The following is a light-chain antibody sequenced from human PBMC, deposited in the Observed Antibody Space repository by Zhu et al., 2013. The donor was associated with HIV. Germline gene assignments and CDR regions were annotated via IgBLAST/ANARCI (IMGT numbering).Light chain of an antibody. V-gene: IGLV1-47*01. CDR3: ATWDENLRGVV. CDR1: TSNIKRNF. CDR2: KDD. J-gene: IGLJ2*01. Sequence: QSVLTQPPSESGTPGQRVDISCSGSTSNIKRNFVYWYQQVPGTAPKVVVYKDDLRPSGVPDRFSGSKSGTSASLAISGLRYEDEADYFCATWDENLRGVVFGGGTKLTVL.